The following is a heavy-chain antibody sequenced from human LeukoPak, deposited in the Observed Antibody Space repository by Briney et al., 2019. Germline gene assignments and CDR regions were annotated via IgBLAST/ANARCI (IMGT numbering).Heavy chain of an antibody. CDR3: ARDRYSYGDYYYYMDV. J-gene: IGHJ6*03. CDR1: GFTFSDYY. D-gene: IGHD5-18*01. V-gene: IGHV3-11*01. CDR2: ISSSGSTI. Sequence: PGGSLRLSCAASGFTFSDYYMSWIRQAPGKGLEWVSYISSSGSTIYYADSVKGRFTISRDNAKNSLYLQMNSLRAEDTAVYYCARDRYSYGDYYYYMDVWGQGTTVTVSS.